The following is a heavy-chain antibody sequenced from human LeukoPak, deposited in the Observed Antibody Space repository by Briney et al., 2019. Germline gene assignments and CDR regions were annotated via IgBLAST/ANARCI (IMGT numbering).Heavy chain of an antibody. D-gene: IGHD6-19*01. CDR1: GFSLSNYI. Sequence: GGSLRLSRAASGFSLSNYIMNWVRPAPGKEPEWVSSISSSSSYIYYADSVKGRFTISRDNAKNSLYLQMNSLRAEDTAVYYCARDRESSSWFDYWGQGTLVTVSS. V-gene: IGHV3-21*01. J-gene: IGHJ5*01. CDR3: ARDRESSSWFDY. CDR2: ISSSSSYI.